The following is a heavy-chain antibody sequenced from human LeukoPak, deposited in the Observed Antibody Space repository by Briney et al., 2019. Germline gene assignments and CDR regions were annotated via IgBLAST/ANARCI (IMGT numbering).Heavy chain of an antibody. J-gene: IGHJ4*02. CDR2: IIPIFGTA. V-gene: IGHV1-69*13. CDR3: ARGTVVRGVTGGYFDY. D-gene: IGHD3-10*01. Sequence: EASVKVSCKASGGTFSSYAISWVRQAPGQGLEWMGGIIPIFGTANYAQKFQGRVTITADESTSTAYMELSSLRSEDTAVYYCARGTVVRGVTGGYFDYWGQGTLVTVSS. CDR1: GGTFSSYA.